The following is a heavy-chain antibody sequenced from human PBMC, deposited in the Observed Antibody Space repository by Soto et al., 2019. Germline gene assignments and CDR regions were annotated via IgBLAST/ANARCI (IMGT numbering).Heavy chain of an antibody. CDR1: VGSISSYY. Sequence: SEPLSLTFTVSVGSISSYYWSCMRHPPGKGLEWIVYIYYSGSTNYNPSLKSRVTISVDTSTNQFSLKLSSVTAADTDVYDCARIGGLWGFMSLYLYGFEVWGQGTLVSVS. V-gene: IGHV4-59*01. J-gene: IGHJ4*03. CDR3: ARIGGLWGFMSLYLYGFEV. CDR2: IYYSGST. D-gene: IGHD3-16*01.